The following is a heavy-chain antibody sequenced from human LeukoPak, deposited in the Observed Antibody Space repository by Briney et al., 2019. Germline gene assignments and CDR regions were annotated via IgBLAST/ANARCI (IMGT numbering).Heavy chain of an antibody. CDR1: GGSISSYY. CDR3: ARAPLRYNWFDP. V-gene: IGHV4-59*01. J-gene: IGHJ5*02. CDR2: IYYSGST. D-gene: IGHD3-16*01. Sequence: SETLSLTCTVSGGSISSYYWSWIRQPPGKGLEWIGYIYYSGSTNYNPSLKSRVTISVDTYKNQFSLKLSSVTAADTAVYYCARAPLRYNWFDPWGQGTLVTVSS.